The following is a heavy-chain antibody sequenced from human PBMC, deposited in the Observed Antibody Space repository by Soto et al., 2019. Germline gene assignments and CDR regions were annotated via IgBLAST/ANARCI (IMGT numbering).Heavy chain of an antibody. Sequence: SLQISGEGSGCNLTSHWSSWVRQKPRKGLAWMGRIDPSDSYTNYSPSFQGHVTMSGDKSISTAYLQWSSLKASDTATYYCARILRTRVSSGSWRSTGTAVWGQRT. CDR1: GCNLTSHW. D-gene: IGHD3-10*01. CDR3: ARILRTRVSSGSWRSTGTAV. J-gene: IGHJ6*02. CDR2: IDPSDSYT. V-gene: IGHV5-10-1*01.